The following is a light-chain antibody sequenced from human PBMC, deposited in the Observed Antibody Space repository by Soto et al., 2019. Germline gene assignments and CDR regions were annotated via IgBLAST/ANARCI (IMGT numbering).Light chain of an antibody. CDR1: ESVDSN. CDR3: QQYNNWRT. J-gene: IGKJ1*01. CDR2: DAS. V-gene: IGKV3-15*01. Sequence: EIVMTQSPATLSVSPGERATLSCRASESVDSNLAWYQQKPGQPPRLLIYDASTRATGIPARISGSGSGTEFTLTISSLHSEDFAVYYCQQYNNWRTFGQGTKVEIK.